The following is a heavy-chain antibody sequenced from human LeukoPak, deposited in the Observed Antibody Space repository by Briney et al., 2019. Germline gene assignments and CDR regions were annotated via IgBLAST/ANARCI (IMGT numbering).Heavy chain of an antibody. CDR1: GYIFNRQG. D-gene: IGHD2-21*02. J-gene: IGHJ4*02. CDR3: ARDMPYCGGDCYSYYFDY. Sequence: ASVKVSCKASGYIFNRQGMNWVRQAPGQGLEWMGWINPNSGGTNYAQKFQGRVTMTRDTSISTAYMELSRLRSDDTAVYYCARDMPYCGGDCYSYYFDYWGQGTLVTVSS. CDR2: INPNSGGT. V-gene: IGHV1-2*02.